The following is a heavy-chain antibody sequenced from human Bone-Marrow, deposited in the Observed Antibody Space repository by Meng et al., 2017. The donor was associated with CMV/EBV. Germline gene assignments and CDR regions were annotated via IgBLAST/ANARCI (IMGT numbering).Heavy chain of an antibody. CDR3: ARDGPDIVVVPAAMSVWFDP. Sequence: NYGVSWVRQAPGQGLKWMGWISAYNANTKYARKIQGRVTMTTDTATSTAYMELSSLRSEDTAVYYCARDGPDIVVVPAAMSVWFDPWGQGTLVTVSS. CDR1: NYG. V-gene: IGHV1-18*01. CDR2: ISAYNANT. D-gene: IGHD2-2*01. J-gene: IGHJ5*02.